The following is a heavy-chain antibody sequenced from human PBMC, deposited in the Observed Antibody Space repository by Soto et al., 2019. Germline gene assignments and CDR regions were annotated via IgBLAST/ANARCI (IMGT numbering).Heavy chain of an antibody. D-gene: IGHD1-1*01. CDR2: IRRSGDYT. V-gene: IGHV3-21*01. CDR3: ARSTSLGGMDV. J-gene: IGHJ6*02. Sequence: EVQLVESGGGLVMPGGSLRLSCIASGFSFSTYSMNWVRQAPGKGLEWVSSIRRSGDYTYYADSLKGRFTISRDNAKNSLSLQMISLSAEDTAVYYFARSTSLGGMDVWGQGTTVTVSS. CDR1: GFSFSTYS.